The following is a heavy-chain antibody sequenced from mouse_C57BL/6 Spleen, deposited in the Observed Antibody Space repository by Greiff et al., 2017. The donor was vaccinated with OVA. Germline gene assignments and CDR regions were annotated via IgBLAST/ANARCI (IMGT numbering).Heavy chain of an antibody. V-gene: IGHV14-4*01. CDR3: TWYGSPFDY. CDR1: GFNIKDDY. Sequence: DVQLQESGAELVRPGASVKLSCTASGFNIKDDYMHWVKQRPEQGLEWIGWIDPENGDTEYASKFQGKATITADTSSNTAYLQLSSLTSEDTAVYYCTWYGSPFDYWGQGTTLTVSS. D-gene: IGHD1-1*01. J-gene: IGHJ2*01. CDR2: IDPENGDT.